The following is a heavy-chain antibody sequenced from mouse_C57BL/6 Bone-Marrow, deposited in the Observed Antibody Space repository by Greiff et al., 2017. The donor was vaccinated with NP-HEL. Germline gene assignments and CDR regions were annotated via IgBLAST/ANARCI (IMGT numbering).Heavy chain of an antibody. Sequence: EVQVVESGEGLVKPGGSLKLSCAASGFTFSSYAMSWVRQTPEKRLEWVAYISSGGDYIYYADTVKGRFTISRDNARNTLYLQMSSLKSEDTAMYYCTRDLGGTYAMDYWGQGTSVTVSS. V-gene: IGHV5-9-1*02. CDR2: ISSGGDYI. J-gene: IGHJ4*01. CDR3: TRDLGGTYAMDY. CDR1: GFTFSSYA. D-gene: IGHD1-1*02.